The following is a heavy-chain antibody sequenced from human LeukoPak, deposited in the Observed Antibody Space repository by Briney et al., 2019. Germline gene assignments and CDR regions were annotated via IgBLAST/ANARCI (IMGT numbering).Heavy chain of an antibody. CDR1: GFTFSSYA. CDR2: ISGSGGST. D-gene: IGHD6-13*01. Sequence: PGGSLRLSCAASGFTFSSYAMRWVRQAPGEGLEWVSAISGSGGSTYYADSVKGRFTISRDNSKNTLYLQMNSLRAEDTAVYYCAKDHENIAAAVLLSWGQGTLVTVSS. CDR3: AKDHENIAAAVLLS. J-gene: IGHJ5*02. V-gene: IGHV3-23*01.